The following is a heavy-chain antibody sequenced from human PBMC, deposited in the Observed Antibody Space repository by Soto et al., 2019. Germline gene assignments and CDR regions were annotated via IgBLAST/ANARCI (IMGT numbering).Heavy chain of an antibody. J-gene: IGHJ3*02. V-gene: IGHV3-7*01. CDR2: IKQDGSEK. Sequence: GGSLRLSCAASGFTFSSYWMSWVRQAPGKGPEWVANIKQDGSEKYYVDSVKGRFTISRDNAKNSLYLQMNSLRAEDTAVYYCASGGERYSYGQDAFDIWGQGTMVTVSS. CDR3: ASGGERYSYGQDAFDI. D-gene: IGHD5-18*01. CDR1: GFTFSSYW.